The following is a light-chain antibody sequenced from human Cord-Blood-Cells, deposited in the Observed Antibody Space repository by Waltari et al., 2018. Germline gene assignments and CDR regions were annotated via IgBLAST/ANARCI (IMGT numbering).Light chain of an antibody. CDR3: SSYTSSSTLV. CDR2: DVS. Sequence: QSALTQPASVSGSPGQSITISCTGTSSDVGGYNYVPWYQQHPGKAPKLMIYDVSKRPSGVSKRFSGSKSGNTASLTISGLQAEDEADYYCSSYTSSSTLVFGTGTKVTVL. CDR1: SSDVGGYNY. V-gene: IGLV2-14*01. J-gene: IGLJ1*01.